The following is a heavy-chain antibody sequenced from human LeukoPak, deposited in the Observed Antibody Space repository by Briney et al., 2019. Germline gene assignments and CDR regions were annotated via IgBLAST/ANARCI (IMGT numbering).Heavy chain of an antibody. V-gene: IGHV4-39*07. CDR2: IYYSGST. CDR1: GGSISSSSYY. J-gene: IGHJ6*03. CDR3: ASQSLGYCSGGSCYSHYYYMDV. Sequence: SETLSLTCTVSGGSISSSSYYWGWIRQPPGKGLEWIGSIYYSGSTYYNPSLKSRVTISVDTSKNQFSLKLSSVTAADTAVYYCASQSLGYCSGGSCYSHYYYMDVWGKGTTVTISS. D-gene: IGHD2-15*01.